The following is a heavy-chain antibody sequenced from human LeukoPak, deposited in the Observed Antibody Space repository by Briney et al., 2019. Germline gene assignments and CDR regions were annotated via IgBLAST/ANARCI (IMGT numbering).Heavy chain of an antibody. CDR3: VREVVGAIYFDY. Sequence: GGSLRLSCAASGFTFSSYPMHWVRQAPGRGLEWVAVISSDGTIKYYADSVKGRFTISRDNSKNTLYLQTNSLRVEDTAVYYCVREVVGAIYFDYWGQGALVTVSS. CDR2: ISSDGTIK. D-gene: IGHD1-26*01. J-gene: IGHJ4*02. CDR1: GFTFSSYP. V-gene: IGHV3-30-3*01.